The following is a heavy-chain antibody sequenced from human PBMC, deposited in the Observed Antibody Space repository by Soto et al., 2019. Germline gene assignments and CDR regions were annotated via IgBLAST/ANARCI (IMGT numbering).Heavy chain of an antibody. CDR3: ARDNGLAGSFDP. Sequence: GGSLRLSCAASGFTFSTYSMNWVRQAPGKGLEWISYITSSSTTIYYADSVKGRFTISRDNARNSLYLQMNSLRDEDTAVYYCARDNGLAGSFDPWGQGTLVTVSS. V-gene: IGHV3-48*02. D-gene: IGHD6-13*01. CDR2: ITSSSTTI. CDR1: GFTFSTYS. J-gene: IGHJ5*02.